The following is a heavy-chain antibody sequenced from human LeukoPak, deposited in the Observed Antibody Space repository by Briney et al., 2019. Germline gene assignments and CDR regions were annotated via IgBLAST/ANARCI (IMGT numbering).Heavy chain of an antibody. V-gene: IGHV4-39*01. Sequence: KSSETLSLTCTLSGDSINSYTYSSINSTTYYWGWIRQAPGKGLEWIGNIYYGGNTYYNPSLKNRLTISVDTSKNQFSLSLSPVTATDTAVYYCARQIARGYGINFYYMDVWGKGTTVTVSS. J-gene: IGHJ6*03. CDR1: GDSINSYTYSSINSTTYY. D-gene: IGHD3-10*01. CDR2: IYYGGNT. CDR3: ARQIARGYGINFYYMDV.